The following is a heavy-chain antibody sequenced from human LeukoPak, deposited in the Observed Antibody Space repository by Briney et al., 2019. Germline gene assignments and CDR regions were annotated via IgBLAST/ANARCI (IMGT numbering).Heavy chain of an antibody. CDR1: GGSISSSSYY. J-gene: IGHJ6*03. V-gene: IGHV4-39*07. CDR2: IYYSGST. Sequence: PSETLSLTCTVSGGSISSSSYYWGWIRQPPGTGLEWIGSIYYSGSTYYNPSLKSRVTISVDTSKNQFSLKLSSVTAADTAVYYCARDTSSSSYGYYYYMDVWGKGTTVTVSS. CDR3: ARDTSSSSYGYYYYMDV. D-gene: IGHD6-6*01.